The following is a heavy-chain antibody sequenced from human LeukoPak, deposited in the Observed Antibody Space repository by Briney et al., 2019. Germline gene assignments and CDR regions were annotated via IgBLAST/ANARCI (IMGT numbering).Heavy chain of an antibody. J-gene: IGHJ1*01. CDR2: ISYDGSNK. CDR1: GFTFSSYA. Sequence: GRSLRLSCAASGFTFSSYAMHWVRQAPGKGLEWVAVISYDGSNKYYADSVKGRFTISRDNSKNTLYLQMNSLRAEDTAVYYCARGPYVVRGVIEYFQHWGQGTLVTVSS. CDR3: ARGPYVVRGVIEYFQH. D-gene: IGHD3-10*01. V-gene: IGHV3-30-3*01.